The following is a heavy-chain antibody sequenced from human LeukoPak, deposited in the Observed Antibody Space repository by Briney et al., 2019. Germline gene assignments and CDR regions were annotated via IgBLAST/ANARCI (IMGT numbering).Heavy chain of an antibody. D-gene: IGHD3-9*01. V-gene: IGHV3-21*01. CDR1: GFTFDDSG. CDR2: ITASSTAI. J-gene: IGHJ4*02. Sequence: PGGSLRLSCAASGFTFDDSGMNWVRQAPGKGLEWVSSITASSTAIYSADSVKGRFTISRDNAKNSLYLQMNSLRAEDTAVYYCARTYYDILTGYNPYFDYWGQGTLVTVSS. CDR3: ARTYYDILTGYNPYFDY.